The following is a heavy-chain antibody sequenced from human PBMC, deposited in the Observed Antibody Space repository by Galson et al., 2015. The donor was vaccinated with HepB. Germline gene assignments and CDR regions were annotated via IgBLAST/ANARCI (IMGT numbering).Heavy chain of an antibody. Sequence: SLRLSCAASGFTFSSYWMSWVRQAPGKGLEWVANIKQDGSEKYYVDSVKGRFTISRDNAKNSLYLQMSSLRAEDTAVYYCARVPIAAAGTGRYYFDYWGQGTLVTVSS. CDR2: IKQDGSEK. J-gene: IGHJ4*02. V-gene: IGHV3-7*03. D-gene: IGHD6-13*01. CDR1: GFTFSSYW. CDR3: ARVPIAAAGTGRYYFDY.